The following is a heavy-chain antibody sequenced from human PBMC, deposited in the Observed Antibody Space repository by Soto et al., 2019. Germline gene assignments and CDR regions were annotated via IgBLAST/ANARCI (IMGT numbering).Heavy chain of an antibody. V-gene: IGHV1-18*04. CDR2: ISDYNGNT. Sequence: ASVKVSCKASAYTFTSSGISWVRQAPGQGLEWMGWISDYNGNTNYAQNLKGRVTMTTDTSTSTVYMELRSLRSDDTAVYHCARGDYYDSSGYFDYWGQGTLVTVSS. CDR1: AYTFTSSG. J-gene: IGHJ4*02. CDR3: ARGDYYDSSGYFDY. D-gene: IGHD3-22*01.